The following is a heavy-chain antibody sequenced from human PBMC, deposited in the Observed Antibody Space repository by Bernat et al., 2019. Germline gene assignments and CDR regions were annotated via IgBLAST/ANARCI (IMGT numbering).Heavy chain of an antibody. CDR2: ISNDGRNK. J-gene: IGHJ4*02. Sequence: QVQLVESGGGVVQPGRSLRLSCAASGFTFSSYGMHWVRQAPGKGLEWVAVISNDGRNKEYADSVKDRLTISRDNSQNTLYLQMNSLRVEDTAGYYCAKERDSSNWYGGGFDYWGQGTLVTVSS. V-gene: IGHV3-30*18. CDR1: GFTFSSYG. D-gene: IGHD6-13*01. CDR3: AKERDSSNWYGGGFDY.